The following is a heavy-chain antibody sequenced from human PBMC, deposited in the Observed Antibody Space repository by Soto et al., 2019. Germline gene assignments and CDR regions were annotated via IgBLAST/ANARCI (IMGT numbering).Heavy chain of an antibody. J-gene: IGHJ5*02. Sequence: SETQSVTWTVYGGSFSDYYWSWIRQPPGKGLEWIGYIYYSGSTKYNPSLKSRVTMSVDTSKNQFSLKLSSVTAADAAVYYCARSVFPWVQGTLVTVSS. CDR3: ARSVFP. CDR2: IYYSGST. V-gene: IGHV4-59*12. CDR1: GGSFSDYY.